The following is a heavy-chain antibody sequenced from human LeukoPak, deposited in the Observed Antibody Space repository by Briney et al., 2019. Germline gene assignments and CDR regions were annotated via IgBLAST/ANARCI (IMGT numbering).Heavy chain of an antibody. Sequence: SETLSLTCTVSGGSISSSSYYWGWIRQPPGKGLEWVGEIYLRGNTNYNPSLESRVTISVDESKTQLSLRLESVTAADTAVYYCARGTITTVTDSWGPGTLVTVSS. V-gene: IGHV4-39*07. D-gene: IGHD4-17*01. CDR2: IYLRGNT. CDR3: ARGTITTVTDS. J-gene: IGHJ4*02. CDR1: GGSISSSSYY.